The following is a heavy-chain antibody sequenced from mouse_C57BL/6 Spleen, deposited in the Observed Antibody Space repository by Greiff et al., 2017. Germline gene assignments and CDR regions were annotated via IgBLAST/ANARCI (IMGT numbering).Heavy chain of an antibody. Sequence: EVQLVESGGGLVQPGGSLKLSCAASGFTFSDYYMYWVRQTPEKRLEWVAYISNGGGSTYYPDTVKGRFTISRDNAKNTLYLQMSRLKSEDTAMYYCARPSYGSSYGYFDVWGTGTTVTVSS. D-gene: IGHD1-1*01. CDR3: ARPSYGSSYGYFDV. CDR1: GFTFSDYY. V-gene: IGHV5-12*01. CDR2: ISNGGGST. J-gene: IGHJ1*03.